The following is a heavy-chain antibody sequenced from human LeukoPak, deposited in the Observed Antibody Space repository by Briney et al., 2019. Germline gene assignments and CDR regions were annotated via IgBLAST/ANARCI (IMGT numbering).Heavy chain of an antibody. Sequence: GESLKISCKGSGYSFTNYWIGWVRQMPGKGLEWMGLIYPGDSDTRYSPSFQGHVTISADKSITTAYVQWSSLKASDTAIYYCARTYSSSWGGYFDYWGQGTLVTVSS. CDR3: ARTYSSSWGGYFDY. D-gene: IGHD6-13*01. V-gene: IGHV5-51*01. CDR1: GYSFTNYW. CDR2: IYPGDSDT. J-gene: IGHJ4*02.